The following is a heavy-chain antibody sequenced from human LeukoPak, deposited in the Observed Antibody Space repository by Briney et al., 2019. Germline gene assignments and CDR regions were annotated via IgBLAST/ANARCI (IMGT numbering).Heavy chain of an antibody. Sequence: SETLSLTCTVSGGSISSGDYYWSWIRQPPGKGLEWIGYIYYSGSTYYNPSLKSRVTISVDTSKNQFSLKLSSVTAADTAVYYCARALHYYDSSGYWGQGTLVTVSS. V-gene: IGHV4-30-4*01. D-gene: IGHD3-22*01. CDR3: ARALHYYDSSGY. J-gene: IGHJ4*02. CDR1: GGSISSGDYY. CDR2: IYYSGST.